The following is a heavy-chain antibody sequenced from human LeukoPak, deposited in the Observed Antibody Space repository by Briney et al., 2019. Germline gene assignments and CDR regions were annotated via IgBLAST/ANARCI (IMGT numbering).Heavy chain of an antibody. V-gene: IGHV3-30-3*01. CDR3: ARLVRGVIPFDY. Sequence: PAGRSLRLSCAASGFTFSSYAMHWVRQAPGKGLEWVAVISYDGSNKYYADSVKGRFTISRDNSKNTLYLQMNSLRSEDTAVYYCARLVRGVIPFDYWGQGTLVTVSS. CDR2: ISYDGSNK. CDR1: GFTFSSYA. D-gene: IGHD3-10*01. J-gene: IGHJ4*02.